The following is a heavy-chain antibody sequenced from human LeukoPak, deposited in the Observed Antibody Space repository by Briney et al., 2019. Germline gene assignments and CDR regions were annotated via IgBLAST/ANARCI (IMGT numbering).Heavy chain of an antibody. CDR3: TRLLYSSGWYPSGH. V-gene: IGHV1-2*02. CDR1: GYTFTAYY. Sequence: GASVKVSCKASGYTFTAYYMHWVRQAPGQGLEWMGWINPNSGGTKYAQKFQDRVTMTRDTSISTTYMELSRPRSDDTAVYYCTRLLYSSGWYPSGHWGQGTLVSVSS. CDR2: INPNSGGT. D-gene: IGHD6-19*01. J-gene: IGHJ4*02.